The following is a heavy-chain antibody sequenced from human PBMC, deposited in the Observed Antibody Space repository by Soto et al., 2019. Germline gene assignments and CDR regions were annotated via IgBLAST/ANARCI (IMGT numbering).Heavy chain of an antibody. V-gene: IGHV4-4*02. CDR1: GGSISSSNW. D-gene: IGHD3-16*01. Sequence: SETLSLTCAVSGGSISSSNWGSWVRQPPGKGLEWIGEIYHSGSTNYNPSLKSRVTISVDKSKNQFSLKLSSVTAADTAVYYCASWGTTNWFDPWGQGTLVTVSS. J-gene: IGHJ5*02. CDR2: IYHSGST. CDR3: ASWGTTNWFDP.